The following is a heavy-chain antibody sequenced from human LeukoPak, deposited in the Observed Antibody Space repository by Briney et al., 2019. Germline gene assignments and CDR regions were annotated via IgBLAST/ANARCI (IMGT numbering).Heavy chain of an antibody. CDR1: GYTSTGHY. V-gene: IGHV1-2*02. CDR3: AKDRSTYYDSCLDY. CDR2: INIGSGDT. Sequence: GASVKVSCKASGYTSTGHYLHWVRQAPGQGLEWMGWINIGSGDTNYAQKFQGRVTMTRDTSITTAYLEVTRLTSDDTAVYYCAKDRSTYYDSCLDYWGQGTLVTVSS. D-gene: IGHD3-22*01. J-gene: IGHJ4*02.